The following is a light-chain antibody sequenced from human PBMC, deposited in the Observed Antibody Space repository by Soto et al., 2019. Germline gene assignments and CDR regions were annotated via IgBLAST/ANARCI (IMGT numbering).Light chain of an antibody. CDR3: QQYNSYWT. CDR2: KAS. CDR1: QNIRNW. J-gene: IGKJ1*01. V-gene: IGKV1-5*03. Sequence: IQMTQSPSTLSASVGDRVTITCRASQNIRNWLAWYQQKPGKAPNLLISKASNLESGVASRFSGSGSGTDFNLTTSSLQPDDSATYYCQQYNSYWTFGQGTKVEIK.